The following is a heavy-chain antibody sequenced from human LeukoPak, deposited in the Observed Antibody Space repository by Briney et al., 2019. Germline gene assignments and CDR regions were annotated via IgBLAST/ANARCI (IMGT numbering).Heavy chain of an antibody. J-gene: IGHJ4*02. CDR3: ARHRGYCSSTSCFHFDY. V-gene: IGHV4-39*01. CDR1: GGSISSSSYY. CDR2: IYYSGST. Sequence: SETLSLTCTVSGGSISSSSYYRGWLRQPPGKGLEWIGSIYYSGSTYNNPSLKSRVTISVDTSKNQFSLKLSSVTAADTAVYYCARHRGYCSSTSCFHFDYWGQGTLVTFSS. D-gene: IGHD2-2*01.